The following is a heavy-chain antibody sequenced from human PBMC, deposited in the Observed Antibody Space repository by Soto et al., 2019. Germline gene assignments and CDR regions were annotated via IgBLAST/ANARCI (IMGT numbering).Heavy chain of an antibody. J-gene: IGHJ5*02. CDR1: GGSFSGYY. CDR2: INHSGST. Sequence: SETLSLTCAVYGGSFSGYYWSWIRQPPGKGLEWIGEINHSGSTNYNPSLKSRVTISVDTSKNQFSLKLSSVTAADTAVYYCARGIRVCIYCSSTSCPMRNWFDPWGQGTLVTVSS. V-gene: IGHV4-34*01. D-gene: IGHD2-2*01. CDR3: ARGIRVCIYCSSTSCPMRNWFDP.